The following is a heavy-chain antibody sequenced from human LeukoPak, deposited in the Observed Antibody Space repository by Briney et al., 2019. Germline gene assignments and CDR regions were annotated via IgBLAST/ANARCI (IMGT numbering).Heavy chain of an antibody. V-gene: IGHV3-23*01. Sequence: GGSLRLSCAASGFTFSSYAMSWVRQAPGKGLEWVSAISGSGGSTYYADSVKGRFTISRDNSKNTLYLQMNSLRAEDTAVYYCAKCPNDSSGPTTPYDAFDIWGQGTMVTVSS. CDR3: AKCPNDSSGPTTPYDAFDI. D-gene: IGHD3-22*01. CDR1: GFTFSSYA. CDR2: ISGSGGST. J-gene: IGHJ3*02.